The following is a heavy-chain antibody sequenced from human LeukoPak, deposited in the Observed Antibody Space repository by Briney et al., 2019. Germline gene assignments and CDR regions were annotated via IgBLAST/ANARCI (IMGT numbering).Heavy chain of an antibody. V-gene: IGHV3-30*02. CDR1: GFTFSSYG. J-gene: IGHJ4*02. CDR2: IRYDGSNK. CDR3: AKEWELTY. Sequence: GGSLRLSCAASGFTFSSYGMHWVGQAPGKGLEWVAFIRYDGSNKFYADSVKGRFAISRDNPRNTLYLQMNSLRAEDTAMYHCAKEWELTYWGQGTLVTVSS. D-gene: IGHD1-26*01.